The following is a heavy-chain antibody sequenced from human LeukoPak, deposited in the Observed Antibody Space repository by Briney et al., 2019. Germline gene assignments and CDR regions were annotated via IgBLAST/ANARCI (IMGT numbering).Heavy chain of an antibody. CDR2: ISGSGGST. J-gene: IGHJ6*02. D-gene: IGHD2-2*01. CDR3: ATSGCSSTSCPNYGMDV. Sequence: GGSLRLSCAASGFTFSSYAMSWVRQAPGEGLEWVSAISGSGGSTYYADSVKGRFTISRDNSKNTLYLQMNSLRAEDTAVYYCATSGCSSTSCPNYGMDVWGQGTTVTVSS. CDR1: GFTFSSYA. V-gene: IGHV3-23*01.